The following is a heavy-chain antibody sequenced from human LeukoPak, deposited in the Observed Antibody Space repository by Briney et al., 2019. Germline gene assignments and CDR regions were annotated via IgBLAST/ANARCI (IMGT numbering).Heavy chain of an antibody. D-gene: IGHD6-19*01. V-gene: IGHV4-4*07. CDR3: ARGAPVAGHDAFDI. J-gene: IGHJ3*02. CDR1: DGSITTYY. CDR2: IYSSGTT. Sequence: SETLSLTCTVSDGSITTYYWNWIRQPAGKGLEFIGRIYSSGTTNYNPSLKSRVTMSVDTSKHQFSLELSSVTAADTAVYYCARGAPVAGHDAFDIWGQGTLVTVSS.